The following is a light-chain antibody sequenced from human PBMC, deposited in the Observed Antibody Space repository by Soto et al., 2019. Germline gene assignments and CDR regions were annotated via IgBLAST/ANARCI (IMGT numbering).Light chain of an antibody. J-gene: IGKJ4*01. CDR1: QSVSSN. Sequence: EIVKTQSPATLSVSPGERATLSCRASQSVSSNLAWYQQKPGQAPSLLIYGASTRATGIPARFSGSGSGTEFTLTISSLQSEDFAVYYCQQYNNWPSVTFGGGTKVEIK. CDR3: QQYNNWPSVT. CDR2: GAS. V-gene: IGKV3-15*01.